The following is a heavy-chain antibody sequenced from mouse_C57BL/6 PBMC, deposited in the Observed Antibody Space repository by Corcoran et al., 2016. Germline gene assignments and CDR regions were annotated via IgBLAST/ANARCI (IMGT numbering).Heavy chain of an antibody. D-gene: IGHD2-10*01. Sequence: EVQLQQSGPGLVKPGASVKIPCKASGYTFTDYYMDWVKQSHGKSLEWIGDINPNNGGTIYNQKFKGKATLTVDKSSSTAYMELRSLTSEDTAVYYCARSSLPPFVYWGQGTLVTVSA. CDR1: GYTFTDYY. CDR3: ARSSLPPFVY. J-gene: IGHJ3*01. V-gene: IGHV1-18*01. CDR2: INPNNGGT.